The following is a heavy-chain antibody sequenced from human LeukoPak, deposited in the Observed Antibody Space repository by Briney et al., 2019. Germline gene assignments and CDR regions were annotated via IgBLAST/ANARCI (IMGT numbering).Heavy chain of an antibody. CDR2: IHYSGST. CDR3: ARVPLVAARPSYYFDY. V-gene: IGHV4-39*07. J-gene: IGHJ4*02. D-gene: IGHD6-6*01. CDR1: GGSISSSSYY. Sequence: SETLSLTCTVSGGSISSSSYYWGWIRQPPGKGLEWIGTIHYSGSTYYNPSLKSRVTISVDTSKNQFSLKLSSVTAADTAVYYCARVPLVAARPSYYFDYWGQGTLVTVSS.